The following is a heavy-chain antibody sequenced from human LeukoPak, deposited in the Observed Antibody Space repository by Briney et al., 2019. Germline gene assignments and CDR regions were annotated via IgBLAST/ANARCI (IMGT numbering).Heavy chain of an antibody. J-gene: IGHJ4*02. Sequence: PSETLSLTCAVYGGSFSGYYWSWIRQPPGKGLEWIGEINHSGSTNYNPSLKSRVTISVDTSKNQFSLKLSSVTAADTAVYYCARQDDSGSSTFDYWGQGTLVTVSS. D-gene: IGHD1-26*01. CDR2: INHSGST. CDR1: GGSFSGYY. V-gene: IGHV4-34*01. CDR3: ARQDDSGSSTFDY.